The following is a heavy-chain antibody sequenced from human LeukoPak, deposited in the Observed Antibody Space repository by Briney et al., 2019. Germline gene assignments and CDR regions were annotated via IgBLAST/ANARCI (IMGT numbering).Heavy chain of an antibody. Sequence: SETLSLTCTVSGGSISSGRHYWSWIRQPAGKGLEWIGRIYSGGSASYNPPLTGRVTISVDTSKNQFSLMLTSVTAADTAVYYCSRDTMVVTASLSGGWFDPWGQGTLVTVSS. CDR2: IYSGGSA. J-gene: IGHJ5*02. D-gene: IGHD2-21*02. CDR3: SRDTMVVTASLSGGWFDP. CDR1: GGSISSGRHY. V-gene: IGHV4-61*02.